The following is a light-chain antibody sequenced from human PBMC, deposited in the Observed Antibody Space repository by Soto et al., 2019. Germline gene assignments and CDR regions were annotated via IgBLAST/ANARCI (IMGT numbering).Light chain of an antibody. CDR1: QSVSKW. CDR3: QQYNDYRT. CDR2: DVS. Sequence: DIQMTQSPSTLSASVGDRVTITCRASQSVSKWLARYQQKPGRAPKVLIYDVSSLQSGVPSRFSGRGSETEFTLTIRSLQPDDFATYYCQQYNDYRTFGQGTKVEIK. V-gene: IGKV1-5*01. J-gene: IGKJ1*01.